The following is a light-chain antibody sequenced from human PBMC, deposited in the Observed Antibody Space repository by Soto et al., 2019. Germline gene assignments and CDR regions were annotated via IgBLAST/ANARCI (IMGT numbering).Light chain of an antibody. Sequence: EIVLTQSPGTLSLSPGERATLSCTASQSVTSSCLAWYQRKPGQAPRLLIHTTSTRATDIPGRFSGSGSGTDFTLTISRLEPEDFAVYYCQQCGGSPLFSFGPGTRVDI. V-gene: IGKV3-20*01. CDR3: QQCGGSPLFS. J-gene: IGKJ3*01. CDR1: QSVTSSC. CDR2: TTS.